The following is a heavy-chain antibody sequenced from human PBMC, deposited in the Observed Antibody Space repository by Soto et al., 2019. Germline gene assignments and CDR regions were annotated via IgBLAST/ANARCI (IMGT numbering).Heavy chain of an antibody. CDR2: INAYNGNT. CDR1: GYTFTSYG. D-gene: IGHD6-19*01. J-gene: IGHJ4*02. V-gene: IGHV1-18*01. Sequence: ASVKVSCKASGYTFTSYGISWVRQAPGQGLEWMGWINAYNGNTNYAQKLQGRVTITTDTSTSTAYMELSSLRSDDTAVYYCARAVAVPADFDYWGQGTLVTVSS. CDR3: ARAVAVPADFDY.